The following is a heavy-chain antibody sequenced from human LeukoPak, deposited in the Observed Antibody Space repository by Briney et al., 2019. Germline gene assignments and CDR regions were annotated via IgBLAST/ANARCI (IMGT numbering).Heavy chain of an antibody. D-gene: IGHD6-19*01. CDR1: GGSISSYY. J-gene: IGHJ4*02. V-gene: IGHV4-59*01. Sequence: PSETLSLTCTVSGGSISSYYWSWIRQPPGKGLEWIGYIYYSGSTNYNPPLKSRVTISVDTSRNQFSLKLSSVTAADTAVYYCARDSAYSSGWYLPFDYWGQGTLVTVSS. CDR2: IYYSGST. CDR3: ARDSAYSSGWYLPFDY.